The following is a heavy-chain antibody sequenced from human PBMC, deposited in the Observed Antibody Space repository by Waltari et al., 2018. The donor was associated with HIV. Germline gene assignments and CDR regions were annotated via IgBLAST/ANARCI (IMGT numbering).Heavy chain of an antibody. D-gene: IGHD2-2*01. CDR1: GGSFSGSY. Sequence: QVQLRQWGAGLLKPSETLSLTCAVYGGSFSGSYWSWIRQPPGKGLEWIGEINHSGSTNYNPSLKSRVTISVDTSKTQFPLKPTSVTAADTAVFYCARARLVSRGQYCSTTSCLPHYYYYYGMDVWGQGTTVTVSS. J-gene: IGHJ6*02. V-gene: IGHV4-34*01. CDR2: INHSGST. CDR3: ARARLVSRGQYCSTTSCLPHYYYYYGMDV.